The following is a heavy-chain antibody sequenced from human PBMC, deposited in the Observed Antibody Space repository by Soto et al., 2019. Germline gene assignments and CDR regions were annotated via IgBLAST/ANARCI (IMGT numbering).Heavy chain of an antibody. CDR3: AKMEVPSGYFDY. CDR1: GFTFSSYA. V-gene: IGHV3-23*01. J-gene: IGHJ4*02. CDR2: ISGSGGST. Sequence: EVQLLESGGGLVQPGGSLRLSCAASGFTFSSYAMSWVRQAPGKGLEWVSAISGSGGSTYYADSVKGRFTIYRDNSKNTLYLQMNSLRAEDTAVYYCAKMEVPSGYFDYWGQGTLVTVSS. D-gene: IGHD1-26*01.